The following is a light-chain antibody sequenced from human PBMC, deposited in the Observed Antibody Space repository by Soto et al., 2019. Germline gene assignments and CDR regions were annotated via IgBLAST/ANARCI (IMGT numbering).Light chain of an antibody. CDR2: DAS. CDR3: QRYNAYWA. J-gene: IGKJ4*02. CDR1: QSLGRE. Sequence: DVKITQSPSTLSASVGDRVTITCRASQSLGRELAWYQQTPGKAPKVLIYDASSLKSGVPSSFSGSGSGTEFTLTISRLQPDDFATYYCQRYNAYWAFGAGTKVDIK. V-gene: IGKV1-5*01.